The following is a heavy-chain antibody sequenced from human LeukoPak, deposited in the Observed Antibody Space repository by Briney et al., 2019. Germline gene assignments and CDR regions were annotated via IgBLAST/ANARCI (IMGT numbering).Heavy chain of an antibody. D-gene: IGHD1-26*01. Sequence: PSETLSLTCTVSGGSISSYYWSWIRQPPGKGLEWIGYIYYSGSTNYNPSLKSRVTISVDTSKNQFSLKLSSVTAADTAVYYCARDSGSLVDYWGQGTLVTVS. CDR1: GGSISSYY. V-gene: IGHV4-59*01. CDR2: IYYSGST. J-gene: IGHJ4*02. CDR3: ARDSGSLVDY.